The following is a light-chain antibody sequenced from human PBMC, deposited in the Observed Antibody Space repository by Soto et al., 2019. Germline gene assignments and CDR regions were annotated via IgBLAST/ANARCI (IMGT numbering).Light chain of an antibody. J-gene: IGKJ4*01. CDR1: QSIANR. V-gene: IGKV3-15*01. CDR2: GAS. Sequence: EIVMTQSPATLSVSPGERATLSCRASQSIANRLAWYQQKPGQAPRLLIYGASTRATGVPARFSGSGSGTESTLTISSLQSEDFAVYYCQQYNNWLALTFGGGTKVEIK. CDR3: QQYNNWLALT.